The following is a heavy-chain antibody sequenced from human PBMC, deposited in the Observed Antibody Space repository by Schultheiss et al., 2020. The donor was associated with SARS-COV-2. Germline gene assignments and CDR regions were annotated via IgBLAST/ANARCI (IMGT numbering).Heavy chain of an antibody. CDR1: GGSISSGDYY. D-gene: IGHD2-21*02. CDR3: ARGPLWDCGGDCYSGVDP. Sequence: SETLSLTCTVSGGSISSGDYYWSWIRQPPGKGLEWIGYIYYSGSTYYNPSLKSRVTISVDTSKNQFSLKLSSVTAADTAVYYCARGPLWDCGGDCYSGVDPWGQGTLVTGSS. J-gene: IGHJ5*02. V-gene: IGHV4-30-4*01. CDR2: IYYSGST.